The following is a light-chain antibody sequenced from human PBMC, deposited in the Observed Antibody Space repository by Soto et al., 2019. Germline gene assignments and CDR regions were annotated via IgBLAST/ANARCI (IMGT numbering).Light chain of an antibody. CDR2: NNN. CDR1: SSNIGSTT. V-gene: IGLV1-44*01. CDR3: AAWDDSLNGVV. J-gene: IGLJ3*02. Sequence: QSVLTQPPSASGTPGQRVTIACSGSSSNIGSTTVKWYQQLPGTAPKLLIYNNNQRPSVVPDRFSGSKSGTSASLAISGLQSEYEADYYCAAWDDSLNGVVFGGGTKLTVL.